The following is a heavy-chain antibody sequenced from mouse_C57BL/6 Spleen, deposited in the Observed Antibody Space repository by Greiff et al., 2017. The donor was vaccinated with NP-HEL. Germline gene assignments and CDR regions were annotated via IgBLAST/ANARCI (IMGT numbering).Heavy chain of an antibody. CDR1: GFTFSSYA. J-gene: IGHJ2*01. Sequence: EVKLLESGGGLVKPGGSLKLSCAASGFTFSSYAMSWVRQTPEKRLEWVATISDGGSYTYYPDNVKGRFTISRDNAKNNLYLQMSHLKAEDTAMYYCARDPSTGSFDYWGQGTTLTVSS. V-gene: IGHV5-4*01. D-gene: IGHD4-1*02. CDR3: ARDPSTGSFDY. CDR2: ISDGGSYT.